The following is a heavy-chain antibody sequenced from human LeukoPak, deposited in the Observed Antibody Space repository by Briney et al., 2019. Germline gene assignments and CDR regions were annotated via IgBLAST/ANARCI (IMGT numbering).Heavy chain of an antibody. Sequence: RTSETLFLTCTVSGGSISSYYWSWIRQAPEKGLEWIGFVYYSSTTQYNPSLKSRVTISLDTSKKQFSLNLNSVTAADTAVYYCARHPPAYYYDSSGYSPGGYFQHWGQGTLVTVSS. D-gene: IGHD3-22*01. CDR1: GGSISSYY. V-gene: IGHV4-59*08. J-gene: IGHJ1*01. CDR3: ARHPPAYYYDSSGYSPGGYFQH. CDR2: VYYSSTT.